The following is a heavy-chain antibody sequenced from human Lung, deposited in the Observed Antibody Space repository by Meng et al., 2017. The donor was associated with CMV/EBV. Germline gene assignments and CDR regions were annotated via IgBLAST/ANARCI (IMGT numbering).Heavy chain of an antibody. V-gene: IGHV3-53*01. CDR3: ATEPGYSSAWDN. CDR1: GFIVSTQY. CDR2: IYSGGNT. D-gene: IGHD2-15*01. Sequence: GESXKISCAVSGFIVSTQYMSWVRQAPGKGLEWVSTIYSGGNTYSADSVKGRFTISRDNSKNILYLQMKGLTAEDTAVYYCATEPGYSSAWDNWAQGTLVTVSS. J-gene: IGHJ4*02.